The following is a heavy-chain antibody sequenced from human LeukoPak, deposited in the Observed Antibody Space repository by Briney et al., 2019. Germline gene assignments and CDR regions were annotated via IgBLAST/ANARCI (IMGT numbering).Heavy chain of an antibody. V-gene: IGHV6-1*01. J-gene: IGHJ4*02. CDR1: GDSVSSNSAA. D-gene: IGHD3-10*01. CDR3: ARGSGHGSGSYYPGINY. Sequence: SQTLSLTCAISGDSVSSNSAAWNWIRQSPSRGLEWLGRTYYRSKWYNDYAVSVKSRITINPDTSKNQFSLQLNSVTAADTAVYYCARGSGHGSGSYYPGINYWGQGTLVTVSS. CDR2: TYYRSKWYN.